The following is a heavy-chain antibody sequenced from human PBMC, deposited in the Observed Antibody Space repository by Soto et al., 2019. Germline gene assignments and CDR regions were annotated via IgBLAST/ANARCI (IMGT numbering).Heavy chain of an antibody. CDR1: GSTFSDYY. CDR3: AAHDYGDPGAEYFQH. D-gene: IGHD4-17*01. V-gene: IGHV3-11*05. Sequence: QVQLVESGGGLVKPGGTLRLSCAASGSTFSDYYMSWLRQAQGKGVEWVSYISSSSSYTNYADSVKGRITISRDNAKNSLYLQMNSLRAEDTAVYYCAAHDYGDPGAEYFQHWGQGTLVTVSS. CDR2: ISSSSSYT. J-gene: IGHJ1*01.